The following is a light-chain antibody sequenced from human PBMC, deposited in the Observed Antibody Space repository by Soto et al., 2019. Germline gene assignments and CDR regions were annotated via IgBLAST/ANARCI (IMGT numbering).Light chain of an antibody. J-gene: IGLJ2*01. CDR3: CSYAGTYVV. CDR2: DVS. CDR1: SSDVGGYNY. V-gene: IGLV2-11*01. Sequence: QSALTQPRSVSGSPGQSVTISCTGTSSDVGGYNYVSWYQQHPDKAPKLMIYDVSKRPSGVPDRFSGSKSGNTASLTISGLQAEDEADYYCCSYAGTYVVFGGGTQLTVL.